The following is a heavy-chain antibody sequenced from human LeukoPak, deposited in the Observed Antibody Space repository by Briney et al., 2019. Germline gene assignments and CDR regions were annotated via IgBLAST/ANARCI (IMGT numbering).Heavy chain of an antibody. V-gene: IGHV4-4*02. Sequence: SETLSLTCAVSGASISTNNWWSWVRQPPGKGLEWIGEIYHTGSANYNPSLKSRVTISVDESKNQFSLKLSSVTAADTAVYFCAAKTNSGWYPFDYWGQGTLVTVSS. CDR1: GASISTNNW. CDR3: AAKTNSGWYPFDY. D-gene: IGHD6-19*01. J-gene: IGHJ4*02. CDR2: IYHTGSA.